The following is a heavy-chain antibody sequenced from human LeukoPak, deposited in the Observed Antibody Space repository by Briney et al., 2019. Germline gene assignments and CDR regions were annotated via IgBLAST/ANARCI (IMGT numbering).Heavy chain of an antibody. CDR2: ISSSSSTI. CDR1: GFTFSSYS. J-gene: IGHJ3*02. CDR3: ARDQSSGSLLHDAFDI. V-gene: IGHV3-48*01. D-gene: IGHD1-26*01. Sequence: SGGSLRLSCAASGFTFSSYSMNWVRQAPGKGLEWVSYISSSSSTIYYADSVKGRFTISRDNAKNSLYLQMNSLRAEDTAVYYCARDQSSGSLLHDAFDIWGQGTMVTVSS.